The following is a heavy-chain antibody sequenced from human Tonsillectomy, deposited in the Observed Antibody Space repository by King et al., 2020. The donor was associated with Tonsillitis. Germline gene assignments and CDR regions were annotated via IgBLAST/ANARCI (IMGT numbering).Heavy chain of an antibody. J-gene: IGHJ4*02. D-gene: IGHD3-22*01. CDR2: TKQDGSGK. Sequence: MQLVQSGGGLVQRGGSLRLSCAASGFTFSGYWMNWVRQAPGKGLEWVASTKQDGSGKYYVDTVKGRFTISRDNAKNSLFLQMNSLRAEDTAVYYCARSKYYFDSSDYWGQGTLVTVSS. CDR3: ARSKYYFDSSDY. V-gene: IGHV3-7*01. CDR1: GFTFSGYW.